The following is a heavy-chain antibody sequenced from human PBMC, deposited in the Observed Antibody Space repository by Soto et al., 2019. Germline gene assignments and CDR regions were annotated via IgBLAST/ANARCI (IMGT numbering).Heavy chain of an antibody. CDR1: GFIFSGSA. V-gene: IGHV3-73*02. D-gene: IGHD3-22*01. J-gene: IGHJ4*02. CDR2: IRSKANSYAT. CDR3: TRGIGVYYYDSSGPTDY. Sequence: EVQLVESGGGLVQPGGSLKLSCAASGFIFSGSAMHWVRQASGKGLEWVGRIRSKANSYATAYAASVKGRFTISRDDSKNTAYLQMNSLKTEDTAVYYCTRGIGVYYYDSSGPTDYWGQGTLVTVSS.